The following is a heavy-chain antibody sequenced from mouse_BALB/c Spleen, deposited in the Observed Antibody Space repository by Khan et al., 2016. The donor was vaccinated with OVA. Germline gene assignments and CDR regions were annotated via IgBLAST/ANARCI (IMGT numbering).Heavy chain of an antibody. J-gene: IGHJ1*01. D-gene: IGHD2-2*01. CDR2: IYYTGTT. CDR1: GISITTGNYR. CDR3: VRDSGFWYFDV. Sequence: EVQLQESGPGLVKPSQTVSLTCTVTGISITTGNYRWSWIRQFPGNKLEWIGYIYYTGTTTYNPSLTSRTTITRDTSKNQFFLEMNSLTAEDTARYYCVRDSGFWYFDVWGAGTTVTVSS. V-gene: IGHV3-5*02.